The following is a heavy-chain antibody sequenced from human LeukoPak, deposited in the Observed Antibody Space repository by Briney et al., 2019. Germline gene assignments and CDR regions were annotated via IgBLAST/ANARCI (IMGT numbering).Heavy chain of an antibody. V-gene: IGHV3-53*01. CDR2: IYTGGST. D-gene: IGHD3-3*01. Sequence: PGGSLRLSCAASGFTVSGNYMNWVRQAPGKGLEWVSVIYTGGSTYYADSVKGRFTISRDNSKNTLYFQMNSLRTEDTAVYYCAREPDFWSGYHFWGQGTLVTVSS. CDR3: AREPDFWSGYHF. CDR1: GFTVSGNY. J-gene: IGHJ4*02.